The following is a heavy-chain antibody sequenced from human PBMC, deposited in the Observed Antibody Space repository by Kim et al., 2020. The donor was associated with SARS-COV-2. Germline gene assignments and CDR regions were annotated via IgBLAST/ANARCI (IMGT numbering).Heavy chain of an antibody. V-gene: IGHV3-9*01. CDR2: ISWNSGSI. CDR3: AKLAGYSSGWYEDFFDY. CDR1: GFTFDDYA. D-gene: IGHD6-19*01. J-gene: IGHJ4*02. Sequence: GGSLRLSCAASGFTFDDYAMHWVRQAPGKGLEWVSGISWNSGSIGYADSVKGRFTISRDNAKNSLYLQMNSLRAEDTALYYCAKLAGYSSGWYEDFFDYWGQGTLVTVSS.